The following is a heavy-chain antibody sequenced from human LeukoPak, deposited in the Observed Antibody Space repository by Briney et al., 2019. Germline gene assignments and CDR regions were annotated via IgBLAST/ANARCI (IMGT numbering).Heavy chain of an antibody. J-gene: IGHJ4*02. V-gene: IGHV3-74*01. Sequence: SGGSLRLSCAAPGFTFSSYWMYWVRQAPGKELMWVSRITSDGSSTSYADSVKGRFTISRDNAKNTLYLQMNSLRAEDTAVYYCARGSAKGGRGLQWLVQGVNDYWGQGALVTVSS. CDR1: GFTFSSYW. D-gene: IGHD6-19*01. CDR2: ITSDGSST. CDR3: ARGSAKGGRGLQWLVQGVNDY.